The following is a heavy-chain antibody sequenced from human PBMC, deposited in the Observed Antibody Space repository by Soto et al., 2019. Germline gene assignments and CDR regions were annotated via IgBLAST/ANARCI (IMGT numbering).Heavy chain of an antibody. Sequence: SETLSLTCTVSGGSISNYYWSWIRQPPEKGLEWIGSIHYSGSTNYNPSLKSRGTMSVDTSKNQFSLKLNSVTAADTAVYYCARHKVVAAATNWFDPWGQGTLVTVSS. CDR1: GGSISNYY. V-gene: IGHV4-59*08. J-gene: IGHJ5*02. CDR3: ARHKVVAAATNWFDP. D-gene: IGHD2-15*01. CDR2: IHYSGST.